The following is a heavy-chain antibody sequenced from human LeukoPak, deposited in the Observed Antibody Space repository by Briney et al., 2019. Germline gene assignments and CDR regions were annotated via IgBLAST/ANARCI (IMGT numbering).Heavy chain of an antibody. CDR1: GFTFVGNA. J-gene: IGHJ4*02. V-gene: IGHV3-23*03. D-gene: IGHD4-17*01. CDR3: ATVADFGDYYFDY. CDR2: IYAVYSGATI. Sequence: GGSLRLSCAASGFTFVGNAVTWVRQAPGKGLEWVSVIYAVYSGATIHYADSVKGRFTISRDNSKNTLFLQMDSLRAEDTAVYYCATVADFGDYYFDYWGQGTLVTVSS.